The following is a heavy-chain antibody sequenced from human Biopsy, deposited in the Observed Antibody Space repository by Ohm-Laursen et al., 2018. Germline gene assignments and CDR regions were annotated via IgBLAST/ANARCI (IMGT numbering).Heavy chain of an antibody. CDR2: IWYDGSNE. V-gene: IGHV3-33*01. Sequence: SLRLSCAASGFTFSVYAMHWVRQAPGKGLEWVSIIWYDGSNEYYADSVKGRFTISRDNSKNTVFLQMGSLRAEDTGVYYCARDPIVGSKADGMDVWGQGTTVTVSS. CDR1: GFTFSVYA. J-gene: IGHJ6*02. D-gene: IGHD1-26*01. CDR3: ARDPIVGSKADGMDV.